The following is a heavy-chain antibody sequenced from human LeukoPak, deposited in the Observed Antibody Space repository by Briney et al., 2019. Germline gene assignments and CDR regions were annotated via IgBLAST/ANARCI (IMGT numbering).Heavy chain of an antibody. V-gene: IGHV1-18*01. J-gene: IGHJ4*02. Sequence: ASVKVSCKASGYTFTSYGISWVRQAPGQGLEWMGWISAYNGNTNYAQKLQGRVTMTTDTSTSTAYMELRSLRSDDTAVYYCARDWYYNDSYGDYVFDYWGQGTLVTVSS. CDR1: GYTFTSYG. CDR2: ISAYNGNT. CDR3: ARDWYYNDSYGDYVFDY. D-gene: IGHD3-22*01.